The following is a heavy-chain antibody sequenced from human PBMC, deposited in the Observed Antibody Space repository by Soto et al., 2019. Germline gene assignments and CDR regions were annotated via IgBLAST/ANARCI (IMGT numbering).Heavy chain of an antibody. J-gene: IGHJ4*02. Sequence: QVQLVQSGAEEKKPGVSVKVSCKASGYTIIQYDMHWVRQAPGQRLEWMGWINGGNGNTKYSQKFQGRVTMTRDTSASTAYMELSSLRSEDTAVYYCARGGVWVAFDYWGQGTLVTVSS. D-gene: IGHD1-26*01. CDR1: GYTIIQYD. CDR3: ARGGVWVAFDY. CDR2: INGGNGNT. V-gene: IGHV1-3*05.